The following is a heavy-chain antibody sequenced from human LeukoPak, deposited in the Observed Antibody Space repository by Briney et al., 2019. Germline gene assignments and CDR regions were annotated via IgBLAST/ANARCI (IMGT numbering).Heavy chain of an antibody. CDR1: GGSFSGYY. CDR2: INHSGVNHIGST. CDR3: ARTTMVRGTYYMDV. V-gene: IGHV4-34*01. Sequence: SETLSLTCAVYGGSFSGYYWSWIRQSPGKGLEWIGEINHSGVNHIGSTNYNPSLKSRVTMSVDTSKNQFSLRLNSVTAADTAVYYCARTTMVRGTYYMDVWGKGTTVTISS. J-gene: IGHJ6*03. D-gene: IGHD3-10*01.